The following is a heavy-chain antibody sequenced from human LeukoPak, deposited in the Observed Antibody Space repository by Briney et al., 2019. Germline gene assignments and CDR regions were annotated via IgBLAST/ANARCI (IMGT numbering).Heavy chain of an antibody. J-gene: IGHJ4*02. Sequence: GGSLRLSCAASGFTFSSYAVSWVRQAPGKGLEWVSAISGSGGSTYYADSVKGRFTISRDNSKNTLYLQMNSLRAEDTAVYYCAKAEGVVVPAATGAPDYWGQGTLVTVSS. CDR3: AKAEGVVVPAATGAPDY. D-gene: IGHD2-2*01. V-gene: IGHV3-23*01. CDR1: GFTFSSYA. CDR2: ISGSGGST.